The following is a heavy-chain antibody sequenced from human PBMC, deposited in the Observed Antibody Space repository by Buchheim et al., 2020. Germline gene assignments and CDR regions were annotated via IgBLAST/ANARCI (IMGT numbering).Heavy chain of an antibody. CDR1: GFTFSGYA. CDR2: IGGSGGST. D-gene: IGHD3-3*01. J-gene: IGHJ4*02. Sequence: EVQLVESGGGLVQPGGSLRLSCAASGFTFSGYAMSWVRQAPGKGLEWVLSIGGSGGSTFYADSVKGRFTISRDNSKSPLYLQMNGLRVDDTAVYYCAENDFWSGHAMGFWGQGTL. CDR3: AENDFWSGHAMGF. V-gene: IGHV3-23*04.